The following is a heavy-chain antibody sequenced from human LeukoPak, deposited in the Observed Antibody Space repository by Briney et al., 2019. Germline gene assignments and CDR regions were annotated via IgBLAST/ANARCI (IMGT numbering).Heavy chain of an antibody. J-gene: IGHJ4*02. CDR3: ARTPSSSSLSY. V-gene: IGHV1-2*02. CDR2: INPNSGGT. D-gene: IGHD6-6*01. Sequence: ASVKVSCKASGYTFTDFYMHWVRQAPGQGLEWMGWINPNSGGTNYAQKFQGRVTMTRDTSISTAYMELSRLRSDDTAVYYCARTPSSSSLSYWGQGTLVTVSS. CDR1: GYTFTDFY.